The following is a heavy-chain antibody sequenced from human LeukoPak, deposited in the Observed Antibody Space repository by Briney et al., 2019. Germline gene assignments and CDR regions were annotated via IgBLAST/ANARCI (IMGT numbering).Heavy chain of an antibody. CDR3: AKGKINHNGAFDA. Sequence: GGSLRLSCAASGFSFSSYAMSWVRQAPGKGLEWVSGISDSGGSTFCADSVKGRFTISRDNSKKKLFLQVDSLRVEDTAVYYCAKGKINHNGAFDAWGQGTRVTVSS. D-gene: IGHD2-8*01. V-gene: IGHV3-23*01. CDR1: GFSFSSYA. CDR2: ISDSGGST. J-gene: IGHJ3*01.